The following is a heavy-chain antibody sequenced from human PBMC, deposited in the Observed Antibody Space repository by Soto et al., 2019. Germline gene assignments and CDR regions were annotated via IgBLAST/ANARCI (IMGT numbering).Heavy chain of an antibody. Sequence: QVQLVQSGTEVKKPGSSVKVSCKASGGTFRNYPINWVRQAPGQGLEWMGSIFPLTDIPDYAQNFQARLTISADKSTSTAYMELSSLTSDDTAMYFCARGPLVVLNYFESWGQGTLVTLS. CDR2: IFPLTDIP. J-gene: IGHJ4*02. CDR3: ARGPLVVLNYFES. V-gene: IGHV1-69*02. CDR1: GGTFRNYP.